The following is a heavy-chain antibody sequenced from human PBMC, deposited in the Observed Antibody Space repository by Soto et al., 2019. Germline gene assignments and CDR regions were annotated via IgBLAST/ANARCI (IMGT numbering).Heavy chain of an antibody. J-gene: IGHJ5*02. CDR1: GGTFSSYA. D-gene: IGHD6-13*01. CDR2: IIPIFGTA. V-gene: IGHV1-69*13. Sequence: GASVKVSCKASGGTFSSYAISWVRQAPGQGLEWMGGIIPIFGTANYAQKFQGRVTITADESTSTAYMELSSLRSEDTAVYYCARGAAAVYNWSDPWGQGTLVTVSS. CDR3: ARGAAAVYNWSDP.